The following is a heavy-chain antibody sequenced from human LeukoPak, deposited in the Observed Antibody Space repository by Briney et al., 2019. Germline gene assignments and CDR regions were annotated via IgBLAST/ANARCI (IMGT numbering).Heavy chain of an antibody. CDR2: IGAGGTFT. CDR3: AKVGVATEYFDD. CDR1: GFTFSSYA. V-gene: IGHV3-23*01. D-gene: IGHD2-21*02. Sequence: GGSLRLSCIASGFTFSSYAMNWVRQAPGKGLEWVSGIGAGGTFTYYADSVKGRFTIFRDNSKNSLYLQMNSLRAEDTAVYYCAKVGVATEYFDDWGQGTLVSVSS. J-gene: IGHJ4*02.